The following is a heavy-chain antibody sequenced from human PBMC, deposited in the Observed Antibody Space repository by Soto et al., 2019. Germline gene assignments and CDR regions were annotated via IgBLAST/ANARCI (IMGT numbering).Heavy chain of an antibody. V-gene: IGHV3-23*01. CDR2: ISGSGGST. Sequence: GGSLRLSCAASGFTFSSYAMSWVRQAPGKGLEWVSAISGSGGSTYYADSVKGRFTISRDNSKNTLYLQMNSLRAEDTAVYYCAKDLCDYSSSWYCGNWFDPWGQGTLVTVSS. CDR3: AKDLCDYSSSWYCGNWFDP. J-gene: IGHJ5*02. CDR1: GFTFSSYA. D-gene: IGHD6-13*01.